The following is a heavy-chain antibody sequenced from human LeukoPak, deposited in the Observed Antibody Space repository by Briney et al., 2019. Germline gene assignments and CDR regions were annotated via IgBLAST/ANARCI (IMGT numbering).Heavy chain of an antibody. CDR3: AREVSEGFDF. V-gene: IGHV3-74*01. J-gene: IGHJ4*02. Sequence: GGSLRLSCAASGFTFSSHLMHWVRQAPGKGLVWVSRISSDGTYTNYADSVRGRFTISRDNAKNTLYLQMNSLRAEDTALYYCAREVSEGFDFWGQGTLVTVSS. CDR1: GFTFSSHL. CDR2: ISSDGTYT. D-gene: IGHD3-22*01.